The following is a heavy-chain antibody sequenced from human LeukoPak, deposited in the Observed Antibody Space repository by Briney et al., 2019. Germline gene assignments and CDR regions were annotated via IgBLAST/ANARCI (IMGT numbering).Heavy chain of an antibody. D-gene: IGHD3-22*01. J-gene: IGHJ3*02. CDR2: ISTSSSYI. CDR3: ARDVPYYYESSGYYSLGFDI. V-gene: IGHV3-21*01. CDR1: GFTFSNYS. Sequence: GGSLRLSCAASGFTFSNYSMNWVRQAPGKGLEWVSSISTSSSYIYYADSVKGRFTISRDNAKNSLYLQMNSLRAEDTAVYYCARDVPYYYESSGYYSLGFDIWGQGTMVTVSS.